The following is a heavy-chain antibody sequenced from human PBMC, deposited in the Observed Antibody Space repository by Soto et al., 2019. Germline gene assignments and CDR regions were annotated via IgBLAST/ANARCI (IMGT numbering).Heavy chain of an antibody. J-gene: IGHJ5*02. CDR2: IKQDGSEK. V-gene: IGHV3-7*01. CDR1: GFTFSSYW. Sequence: GGSLRLSCAASGFTFSSYWMSWVRQAPGKGLEWVANIKQDGSEKYYVDSVKGRFTISRDNAKNSLYLQMNSLRAEDTAVYYCARDSIAAGFADWFDPWGQGTLVTVSS. D-gene: IGHD6-25*01. CDR3: ARDSIAAGFADWFDP.